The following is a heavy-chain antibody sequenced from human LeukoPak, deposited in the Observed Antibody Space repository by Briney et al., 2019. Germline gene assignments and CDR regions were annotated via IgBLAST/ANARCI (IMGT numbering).Heavy chain of an antibody. V-gene: IGHV3-7*03. Sequence: GGSLRLSCVGSGFTFGTYRMTWVRQAPGKGLEWVANINEDGSEKHYVGSVEGRFTISRDNAKNSVYLQMSSLGAEDMAVYYCARDLPDYWGQGTLVTVSS. J-gene: IGHJ4*02. CDR3: ARDLPDY. CDR1: GFTFGTYR. CDR2: INEDGSEK.